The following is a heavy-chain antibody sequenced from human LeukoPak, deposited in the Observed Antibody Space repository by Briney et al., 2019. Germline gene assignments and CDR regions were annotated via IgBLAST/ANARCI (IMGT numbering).Heavy chain of an antibody. CDR3: ARDYFEGFGELFAHDAFDI. V-gene: IGHV1-18*04. D-gene: IGHD3-10*01. CDR2: ISACNGNT. CDR1: GYTFTSYG. J-gene: IGHJ3*02. Sequence: ASVKVSCKASGYTFTSYGISWVRQAPGQGLEWMGWISACNGNTNYAQKLQGRVTMTTDTSTSTAYMELRSLRSDDTAVYYCARDYFEGFGELFAHDAFDIWGQGTMVTVSS.